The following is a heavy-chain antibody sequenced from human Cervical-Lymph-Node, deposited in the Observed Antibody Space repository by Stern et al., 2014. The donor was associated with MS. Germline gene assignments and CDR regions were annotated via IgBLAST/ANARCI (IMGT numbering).Heavy chain of an antibody. V-gene: IGHV4-59*01. D-gene: IGHD2-15*01. CDR2: IYYTGST. Sequence: VQLQESGPGLVTPSETLSLTCSVSGDSISGNSWSWIRQPPGQGMEWIGYIYYTGSTNYNPSLKSRVTISIDTSKTQFSLRLNSVTAADTAVYYCARVVVLAGSRWFDPWGQGILVSVSS. J-gene: IGHJ5*02. CDR1: GDSISGNS. CDR3: ARVVVLAGSRWFDP.